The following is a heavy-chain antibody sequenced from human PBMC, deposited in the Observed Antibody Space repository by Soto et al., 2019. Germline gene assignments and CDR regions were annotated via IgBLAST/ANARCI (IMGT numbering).Heavy chain of an antibody. D-gene: IGHD5-12*01. J-gene: IGHJ4*02. CDR1: GYSFTSYW. V-gene: IGHV5-51*01. CDR2: IYPGDSDT. Sequence: PGESLKISCKGSGYSFTSYWIGWVRQMPGKGLEWMGIIYPGDSDTRYSPSFQGQVTISADKSISTAYLQWSSLKASDTAVYYCARQIYGGYSQIRAPYFDYWGQGTLVTVSS. CDR3: ARQIYGGYSQIRAPYFDY.